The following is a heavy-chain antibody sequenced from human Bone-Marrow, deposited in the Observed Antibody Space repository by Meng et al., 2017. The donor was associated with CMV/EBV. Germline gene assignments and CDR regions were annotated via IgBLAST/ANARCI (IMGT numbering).Heavy chain of an antibody. D-gene: IGHD6-13*01. Sequence: ASVKVSCKASGYSFTGYYMHWVRQAPGQGLEWMGWINPNSGGTDYAQKFQGRVTMTRDTSISTAYMELRSLRSDDTAVYYCARAAAAAGTIYYYGMDVWGQGTTVTVSS. V-gene: IGHV1-2*02. CDR3: ARAAAAAGTIYYYGMDV. J-gene: IGHJ6*02. CDR1: GYSFTGYY. CDR2: INPNSGGT.